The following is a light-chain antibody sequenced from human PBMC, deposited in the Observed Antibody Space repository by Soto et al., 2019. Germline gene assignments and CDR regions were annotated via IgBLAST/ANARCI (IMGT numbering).Light chain of an antibody. Sequence: DIQMTQSPSTLSASAGARVTVTFRASQTIGSWLAWYQQKPGRAPKRLIYTASSLQSGVPSRFSGSGSGTDFTLTISSLQPEDFATYYCQQANSFPLTFGGGTKVDIK. V-gene: IGKV1-12*01. CDR2: TAS. J-gene: IGKJ4*01. CDR1: QTIGSW. CDR3: QQANSFPLT.